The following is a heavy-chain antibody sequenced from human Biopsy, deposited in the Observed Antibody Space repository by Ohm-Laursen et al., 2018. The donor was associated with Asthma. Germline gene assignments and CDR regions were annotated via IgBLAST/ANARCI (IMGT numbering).Heavy chain of an antibody. D-gene: IGHD1-7*01. Sequence: SSVKVSCKASGGTFSSYAISWVRQAPGQGLEWMGGIIPIFGTANYAQKFQGRVTIAADESTSTAYMELSSLRSEDAAVYYCARDPHNSYLASLRTKFNYYYYGMDVWGQGTTVTVSS. CDR3: ARDPHNSYLASLRTKFNYYYYGMDV. V-gene: IGHV1-69*01. CDR2: IIPIFGTA. CDR1: GGTFSSYA. J-gene: IGHJ6*02.